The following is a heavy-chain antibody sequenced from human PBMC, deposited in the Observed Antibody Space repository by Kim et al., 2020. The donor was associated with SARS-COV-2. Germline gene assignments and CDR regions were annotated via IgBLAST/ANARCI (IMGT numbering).Heavy chain of an antibody. J-gene: IGHJ4*01. CDR3: ATYTWMVLWLRGGYFDY. Sequence: SETLSLTCTVSGGSISGYYWSWIRQPPGKGLEWIGYIDDSGSTNYNPSLKSRVTILLDTSKKQFSLKLRSVTAADTAVYYCATYTWMVLWLRGGYFDYWG. V-gene: IGHV4-59*03. D-gene: IGHD5-18*01. CDR1: GGSISGYY. CDR2: IDDSGST.